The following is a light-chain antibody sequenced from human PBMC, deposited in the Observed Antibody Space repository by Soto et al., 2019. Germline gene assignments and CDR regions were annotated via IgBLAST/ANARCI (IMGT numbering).Light chain of an antibody. Sequence: IQMTQSPYSLSASVGDRITITCRASQTIGTYLNWYQQVPGKAPKLLIYASSSLQTGVPSRFSRSGSGTQFTLIINSLQPEDFGTYYCQQSFNLPRTFGPGTRVETK. CDR1: QTIGTY. V-gene: IGKV1-39*01. CDR3: QQSFNLPRT. J-gene: IGKJ1*01. CDR2: ASS.